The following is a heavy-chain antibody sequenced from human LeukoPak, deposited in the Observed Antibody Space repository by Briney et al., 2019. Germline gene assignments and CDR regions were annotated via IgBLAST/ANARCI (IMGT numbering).Heavy chain of an antibody. CDR2: INAGNGNT. CDR1: GYTFTSYA. V-gene: IGHV1-3*01. J-gene: IGHJ4*02. Sequence: ASVKVSCKASGYTFTSYAMHWVRQAPGQRLEWMGWINAGNGNTKYSQKFQGRVTITRDTSASTAYMELSSLRSEDTAVYYCARARSIVVVTALSYWGQGTLVTVSS. CDR3: ARARSIVVVTALSY. D-gene: IGHD2-21*02.